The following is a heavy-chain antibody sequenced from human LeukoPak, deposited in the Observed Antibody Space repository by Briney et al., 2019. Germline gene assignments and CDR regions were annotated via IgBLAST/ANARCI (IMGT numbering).Heavy chain of an antibody. J-gene: IGHJ4*01. Sequence: GGSLRLSCAASGFTFSSYWMQWVRQAPGKGLVWVSRINTDGSSTSYADSVKGRFTVSRDNAKNTLYLQVNSLRAEDTAVYFCTRELPREVTLDYRGQGTLVTVSS. V-gene: IGHV3-74*01. CDR3: TRELPREVTLDY. CDR2: INTDGSST. CDR1: GFTFSSYW. D-gene: IGHD2-21*02.